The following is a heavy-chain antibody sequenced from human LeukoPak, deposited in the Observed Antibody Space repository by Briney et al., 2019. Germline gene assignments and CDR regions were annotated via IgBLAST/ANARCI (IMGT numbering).Heavy chain of an antibody. CDR2: IIPIFGIA. D-gene: IGHD5-18*01. CDR3: VTAMVRGEYYYYGMDV. Sequence: SVKVSCKASGGTFSSYAISWVRQAPGQGLEWMGTIIPIFGIANYAQKFQGRVTITADKSTSTAYMELSSLRSEDTAVYYCVTAMVRGEYYYYGMDVWGQGTTVTVSS. V-gene: IGHV1-69*04. J-gene: IGHJ6*02. CDR1: GGTFSSYA.